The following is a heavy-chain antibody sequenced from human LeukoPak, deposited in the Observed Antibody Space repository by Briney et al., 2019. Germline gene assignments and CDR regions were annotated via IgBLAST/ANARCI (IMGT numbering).Heavy chain of an antibody. J-gene: IGHJ4*02. CDR2: INSDSGGT. CDR1: GYTFIHYS. D-gene: IGHD7-27*01. CDR3: ARDLSSTSNWELDY. V-gene: IGHV1-2*06. Sequence: ASVKVSCNPSGYTFIHYSIHWVRQAPGQGLEWMGRINSDSGGTEYARKFQGRVTMTRDTSITTVYMELSSLTSDDTAVYYCARDLSSTSNWELDYWGQGTLVTVSS.